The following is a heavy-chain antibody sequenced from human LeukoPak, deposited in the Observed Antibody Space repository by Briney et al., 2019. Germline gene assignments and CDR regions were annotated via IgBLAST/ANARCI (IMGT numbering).Heavy chain of an antibody. D-gene: IGHD3-10*01. CDR3: ARGRRGPDY. V-gene: IGHV4-34*01. Sequence: SETLSLTCAVYGGSFSGYYWSWIREPPGKGLEWIGEINQSGSTNYNPSLKSRVTISVDTSKNQFSLKLSSVTAADAAVYYCARGRRGPDYWGQGTLVTVSS. CDR1: GGSFSGYY. CDR2: INQSGST. J-gene: IGHJ4*02.